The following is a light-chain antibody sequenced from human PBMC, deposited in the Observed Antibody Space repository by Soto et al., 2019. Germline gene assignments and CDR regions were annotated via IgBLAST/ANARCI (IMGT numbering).Light chain of an antibody. V-gene: IGKV3-20*01. Sequence: EIVLTQSPGILSLSPGERATLSCRASQSVSNNYLAWYQQKPGQAPRLVIYGASSRGTGIPDRFSASGSGTDFTLTISRLEPEDFAVYYCQQYISSPLTFGQGTKVEIK. J-gene: IGKJ1*01. CDR1: QSVSNNY. CDR2: GAS. CDR3: QQYISSPLT.